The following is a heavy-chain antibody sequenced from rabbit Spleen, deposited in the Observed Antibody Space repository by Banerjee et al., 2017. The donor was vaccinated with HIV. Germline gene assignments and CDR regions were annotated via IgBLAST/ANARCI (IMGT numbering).Heavy chain of an antibody. CDR3: ARDLTGVIGWNFGW. CDR1: GVSFNFNNY. D-gene: IGHD1-1*01. CDR2: IGIGTSGFT. J-gene: IGHJ4*01. V-gene: IGHV1S40*01. Sequence: VESGGDLVKPGASLTLTCTASGVSFNFNNYMCWVRQAPGKGLEWIGCIGIGTSGFTYFATWAKGRFTISKTSSTTVTLQMTSLTAADTATYFCARDLTGVIGWNFGWWGPGTLVTVS.